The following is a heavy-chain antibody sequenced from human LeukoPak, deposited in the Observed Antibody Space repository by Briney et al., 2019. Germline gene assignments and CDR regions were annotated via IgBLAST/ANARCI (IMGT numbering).Heavy chain of an antibody. J-gene: IGHJ3*02. CDR3: ARLLGYCSGGSCYRAAFDI. V-gene: IGHV1-69*05. Sequence: ASVKVSCKASGGTFSSYAISWVRQAPGQGLEWMGGIIPIFGTANYAQKFQGRVTITTDESTSTAYMELSSLRAEDTAVYYCARLLGYCSGGSCYRAAFDIWGQGTMVTISS. CDR1: GGTFSSYA. CDR2: IIPIFGTA. D-gene: IGHD2-15*01.